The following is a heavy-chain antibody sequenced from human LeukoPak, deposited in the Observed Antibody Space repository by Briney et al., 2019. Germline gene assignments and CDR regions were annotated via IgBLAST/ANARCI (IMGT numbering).Heavy chain of an antibody. V-gene: IGHV4-34*01. CDR1: GGTFSGYY. CDR3: SRGHRGEHGDY. CDR2: INHSGST. J-gene: IGHJ4*02. D-gene: IGHD3-10*01. Sequence: SETLSLTCAGYGGTFSGYYWSWIRQPPGKGLEWMGEINHSGSTNYNPSLNSRVTISLDPSKNQVSLMPTTVPPADTAVYYCSRGHRGEHGDYWGQGTVVTVSS.